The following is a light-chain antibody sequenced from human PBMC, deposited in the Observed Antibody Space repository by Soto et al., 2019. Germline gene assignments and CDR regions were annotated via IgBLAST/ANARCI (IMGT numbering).Light chain of an antibody. CDR3: QQYNYWPPT. J-gene: IGKJ1*01. Sequence: IVMTQSPATLSVSPGERATLSCRPSQSVSSNLAWYQQKPGQSPRLLINGASTRATGIPGRFSGSGSGTEFTLTISSLQSEEFAVYYCQQYNYWPPTFGQGTKVEIK. CDR2: GAS. V-gene: IGKV3-15*01. CDR1: QSVSSN.